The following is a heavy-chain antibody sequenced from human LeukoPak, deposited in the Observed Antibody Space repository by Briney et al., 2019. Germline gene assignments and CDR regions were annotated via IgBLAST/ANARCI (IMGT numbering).Heavy chain of an antibody. D-gene: IGHD4-17*01. CDR3: AKDADDSGDYVGIDY. V-gene: IGHV3-9*01. J-gene: IGHJ4*02. CDR1: GFSFNDYA. Sequence: GGSLRLSCAASGFSFNDYAMHWVRQAPGKGLEWISGISWNRNTIGYADSVRGRFTIFRDDGKNSLYLQMNSLRAEDTALYYCAKDADDSGDYVGIDYWGQGTLVTVSS. CDR2: ISWNRNTI.